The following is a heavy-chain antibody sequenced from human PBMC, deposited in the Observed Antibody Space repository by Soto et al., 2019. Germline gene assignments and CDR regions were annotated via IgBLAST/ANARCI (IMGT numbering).Heavy chain of an antibody. D-gene: IGHD1-1*01. Sequence: EVQLVESGGDLVKPGGSLRLSCAASGFTFSNAWMNWVRQAPGKGLEWVGRIKSKTDGETTDYGAPVKGRFTMSRHDSKNKLYLQMNSLKTEDAAVYYCTTSATSGTTYGVYWGQGTLVTVSS. CDR2: IKSKTDGETT. CDR3: TTSATSGTTYGVY. J-gene: IGHJ4*02. V-gene: IGHV3-15*07. CDR1: GFTFSNAW.